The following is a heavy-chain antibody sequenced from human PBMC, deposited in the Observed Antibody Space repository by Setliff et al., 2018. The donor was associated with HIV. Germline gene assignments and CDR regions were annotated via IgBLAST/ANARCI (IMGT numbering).Heavy chain of an antibody. CDR1: GDSIISVGYY. D-gene: IGHD4-17*01. Sequence: PSETLSLTCTVSGDSIISVGYYWSWIRQHPGRGLEWIGYIYYSGTAYYKPSLRSRFTISVDTSKNQFSLKLSSVTAADTAVYYCARERTLMTTVTTGDAFDIWGQGTMVTVSS. CDR3: ARERTLMTTVTTGDAFDI. J-gene: IGHJ3*02. CDR2: IYYSGTA. V-gene: IGHV4-31*03.